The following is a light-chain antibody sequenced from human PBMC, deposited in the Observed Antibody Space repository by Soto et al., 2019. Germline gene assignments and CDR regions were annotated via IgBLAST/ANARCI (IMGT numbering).Light chain of an antibody. CDR1: QSVTSN. Sequence: EIVMSQSPATLSVSPGERATLSCRASQSVTSNLAWYQQKPGQAPRLLIYGASTRGTGIPARFSGSGSGTEFTLTISSLQSEDFAVYYCQQYGSSSTFGQGTRLEIK. V-gene: IGKV3-15*01. J-gene: IGKJ5*01. CDR3: QQYGSSST. CDR2: GAS.